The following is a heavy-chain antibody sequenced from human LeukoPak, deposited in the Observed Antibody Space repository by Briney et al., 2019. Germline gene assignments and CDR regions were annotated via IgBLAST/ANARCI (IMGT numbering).Heavy chain of an antibody. J-gene: IGHJ5*02. Sequence: GGSLRLSCAASGFTFRSCGMSWVRQAPGKGLEWVSAISGSGGSTYYADSVKGRFTISRDNAKNSLYLQMNSLRAEDTAVYYCASGTTGTLKWFDPWGQGTLVTVSS. D-gene: IGHD1-1*01. CDR2: ISGSGGST. CDR3: ASGTTGTLKWFDP. CDR1: GFTFRSCG. V-gene: IGHV3-23*01.